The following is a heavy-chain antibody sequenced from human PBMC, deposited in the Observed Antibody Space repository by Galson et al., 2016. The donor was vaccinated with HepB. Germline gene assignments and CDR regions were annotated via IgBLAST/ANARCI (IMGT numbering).Heavy chain of an antibody. J-gene: IGHJ4*02. V-gene: IGHV4-39*01. D-gene: IGHD3-22*01. CDR2: VYYSGST. Sequence: SETLSLTCTVSGGSISSSSYYWGWIRQPPGKGLEWIGSVYYSGSTYYNPSLKSRLTISVDTSKNQFSLRLTSVTAADTAVYYCARQSSGRSHQVDFWGQGTLVTVSS. CDR1: GGSISSSSYY. CDR3: ARQSSGRSHQVDF.